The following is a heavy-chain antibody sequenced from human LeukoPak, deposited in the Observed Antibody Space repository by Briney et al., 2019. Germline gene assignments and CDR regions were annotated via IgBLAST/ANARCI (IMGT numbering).Heavy chain of an antibody. CDR1: GYTFTNYA. CDR2: INAGNGNT. D-gene: IGHD3-10*01. J-gene: IGHJ4*02. CDR3: ARGQLWFGEFHFDY. V-gene: IGHV1-3*01. Sequence: ASVKVSCKASGYTFTNYAVHWVRQAPGQRLEWMGWINAGNGNTKYSQKFQGRVTITRDTSASTAYMELSSLRSEDTAVYYCARGQLWFGEFHFDYWGQGTLVTVSS.